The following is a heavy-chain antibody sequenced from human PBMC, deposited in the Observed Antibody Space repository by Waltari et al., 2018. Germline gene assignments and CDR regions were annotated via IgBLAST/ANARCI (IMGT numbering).Heavy chain of an antibody. D-gene: IGHD7-27*01. CDR1: GYTFTGYY. CDR3: ARAPQNWGVPFDY. V-gene: IGHV1-2*04. CDR2: SNPNSGGT. J-gene: IGHJ4*02. Sequence: QVQLVQSGAEVKKPGASVKVSCKASGYTFTGYYMHWVRQAPGQGLEWMGWSNPNSGGTNYAQKFQGWVTMTRDTSISTAYMELSRLRSDDTAVYYCARAPQNWGVPFDYWGQGTLVTVSS.